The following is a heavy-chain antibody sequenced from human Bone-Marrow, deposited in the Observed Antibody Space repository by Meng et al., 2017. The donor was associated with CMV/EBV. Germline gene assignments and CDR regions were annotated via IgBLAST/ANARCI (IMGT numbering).Heavy chain of an antibody. CDR1: GFTLINAW. J-gene: IGHJ5*02. V-gene: IGHV3-15*01. D-gene: IGHD5-18*01. CDR3: TTGIQLWAA. CDR2: IKSKTDGGTT. Sequence: GVAGGCLEKRGGSLRLTCAASGFTLINAWISWVRKAPGKGLEWVGRIKSKTDGGTTDYAAPVKGRFTISRDDSKNTLYLQMNSLKTEDTAVYYCTTGIQLWAAWGQGTLVTVSS.